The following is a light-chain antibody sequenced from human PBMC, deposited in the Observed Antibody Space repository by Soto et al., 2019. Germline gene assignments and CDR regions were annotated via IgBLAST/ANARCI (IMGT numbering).Light chain of an antibody. J-gene: IGKJ4*01. CDR3: QKYNDWPPLT. V-gene: IGKV3-15*01. CDR2: GTS. Sequence: EIVMTQSPATLSVSPGERATLSCRASESVGSKVAWYQQKPGQAPRLLIYGTSTRATGVPDRFSGSGSGTEFTLTISKLQSEDFAVYYCQKYNDWPPLTFGGGTKVDIK. CDR1: ESVGSK.